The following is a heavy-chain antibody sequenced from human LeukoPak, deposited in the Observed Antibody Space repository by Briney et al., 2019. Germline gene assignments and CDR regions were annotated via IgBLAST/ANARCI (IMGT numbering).Heavy chain of an antibody. CDR2: ISSVTSTI. V-gene: IGHV3-48*02. CDR3: AKDRQFSGGRSFIPDAFDI. Sequence: GGSLRLSCAASGFTFSSYSMNWLRQAPGKGLEWVSYISSVTSTIYYADSVKGRFTISRDNAKNSLYLQMNSLRDEDTAVYYCAKDRQFSGGRSFIPDAFDIWGQGTMVTVSS. J-gene: IGHJ3*02. D-gene: IGHD3-10*01. CDR1: GFTFSSYS.